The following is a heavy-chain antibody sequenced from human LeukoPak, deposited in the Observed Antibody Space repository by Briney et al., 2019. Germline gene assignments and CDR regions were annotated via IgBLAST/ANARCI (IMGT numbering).Heavy chain of an antibody. CDR2: INSDGSST. CDR3: ARERITMVRGAIGGFDP. J-gene: IGHJ5*02. D-gene: IGHD3-10*01. V-gene: IGHV3-74*01. CDR1: GFTYSSYW. Sequence: GGSLRHSCAASGFTYSSYWMHWVRQAPGKGLVWVSRINSDGSSTSYADSVKGRFTISRDNAKNTLYLQMNSLRAEDTAVYYCARERITMVRGAIGGFDPWGQGTLVTVSS.